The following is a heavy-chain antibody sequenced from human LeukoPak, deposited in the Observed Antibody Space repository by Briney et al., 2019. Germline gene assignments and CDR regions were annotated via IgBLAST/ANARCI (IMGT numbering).Heavy chain of an antibody. CDR3: ANLPLAVAGTFPFDY. V-gene: IGHV3-23*01. CDR1: GFTFSSCA. D-gene: IGHD6-19*01. J-gene: IGHJ4*02. CDR2: IISGGST. Sequence: PGGSLRLSCAASGFTFSSCAMSWVRQAPGKGPEWVSTIISGGSTYYADSVKGRFTISRDNSKNALYLQMNSLRADDTAVYYCANLPLAVAGTFPFDYWGQGTLVTVSS.